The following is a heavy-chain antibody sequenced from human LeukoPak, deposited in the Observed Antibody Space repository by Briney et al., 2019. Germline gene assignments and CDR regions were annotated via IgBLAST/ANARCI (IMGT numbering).Heavy chain of an antibody. CDR1: GYTLTELS. Sequence: ASVKVSCKVSGYTLTELSMPWVRQAPGKGLEWMGGFDPEDGETIYAQKFQGRVTMTGDTSTDTAYMELSSLRSEDTAVYYCATLGYCSSTSCSDFGYWGQGTLVTVSS. J-gene: IGHJ4*02. CDR2: FDPEDGET. D-gene: IGHD2-2*01. CDR3: ATLGYCSSTSCSDFGY. V-gene: IGHV1-24*01.